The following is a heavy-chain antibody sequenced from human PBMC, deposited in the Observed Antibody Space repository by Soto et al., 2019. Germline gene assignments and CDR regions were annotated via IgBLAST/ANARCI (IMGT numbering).Heavy chain of an antibody. CDR3: AKSGWELLLAY. CDR1: GFTFDDYA. D-gene: IGHD1-26*01. J-gene: IGHJ4*02. V-gene: IGHV3-9*01. Sequence: EVQLVESGGGLVQPGRSLRLSCAASGFTFDDYAMHWVRQAPGKGLEWVSGISWNSGSIGYADSVKGRFTISRDNAKNSLYLQMNSLRAEDTALYYCAKSGWELLLAYCGQGTLVTVSS. CDR2: ISWNSGSI.